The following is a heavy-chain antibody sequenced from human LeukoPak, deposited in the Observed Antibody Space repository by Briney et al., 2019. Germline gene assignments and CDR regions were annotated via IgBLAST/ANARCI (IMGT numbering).Heavy chain of an antibody. D-gene: IGHD3-10*01. Sequence: ASVKVSCKASGYTFTNYGITWVRQAPGQGLEWMGWISTYDGSTDYAQKLQGRVTMTTDTSTSTAYMELRSLRSDDTAVYYCARWHYYGSREPDYWGQGTLVTVSS. CDR3: ARWHYYGSREPDY. J-gene: IGHJ4*02. CDR1: GYTFTNYG. V-gene: IGHV1-18*01. CDR2: ISTYDGST.